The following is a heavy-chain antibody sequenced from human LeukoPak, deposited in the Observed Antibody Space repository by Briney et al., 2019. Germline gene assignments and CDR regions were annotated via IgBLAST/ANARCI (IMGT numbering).Heavy chain of an antibody. CDR2: ISGSGDTK. J-gene: IGHJ4*02. Sequence: GGSLRLSCAASGFTFSNSAMNWVRQAPGKGLEWVSAISGSGDTKYSADSVKGRFSISRDNSNNTPYLQMNSLRTDDTAIYYCAKDRGYWGQGTLVTVSS. V-gene: IGHV3-23*01. CDR3: AKDRGY. CDR1: GFTFSNSA.